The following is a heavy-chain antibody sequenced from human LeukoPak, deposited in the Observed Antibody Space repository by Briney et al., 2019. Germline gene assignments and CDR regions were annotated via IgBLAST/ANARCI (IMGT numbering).Heavy chain of an antibody. CDR1: GGSFSGYY. V-gene: IGHV4-59*01. Sequence: SETLSLTCAVYGGSFSGYYWSWIRQPPGKGLEWIGYIYYSGSTNYNPSLKSRVTISVDTSKNQFSLKLSSVTAADTAVYYCARVRTVVVVAATVRAFDIWGQGTMVTVSS. CDR3: ARVRTVVVVAATVRAFDI. J-gene: IGHJ3*02. D-gene: IGHD2-15*01. CDR2: IYYSGST.